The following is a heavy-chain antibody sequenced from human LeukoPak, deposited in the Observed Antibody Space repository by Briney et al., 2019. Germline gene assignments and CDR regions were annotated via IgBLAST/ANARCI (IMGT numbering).Heavy chain of an antibody. V-gene: IGHV4-59*08. CDR2: IYYSGST. Sequence: SETLSLACTVSGGSISSYYWSWIRQPPGKRLEWIGYIYYSGSTNYNPSLKSRVTISVDTSKNQFSLKLSSVTAADTAVYYCARHHYGSGSFYSPVDYWGQGTLVTVSS. CDR3: ARHHYGSGSFYSPVDY. D-gene: IGHD3-10*01. J-gene: IGHJ4*02. CDR1: GGSISSYY.